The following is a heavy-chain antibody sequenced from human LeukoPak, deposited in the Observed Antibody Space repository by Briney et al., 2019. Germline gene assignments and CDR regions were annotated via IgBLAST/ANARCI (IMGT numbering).Heavy chain of an antibody. CDR2: ISSSSSYI. J-gene: IGHJ4*02. D-gene: IGHD6-19*01. CDR3: ARGYSSAWYYLDY. V-gene: IGHV3-21*01. Sequence: GGSLRLSCAASGFSFSSFRMNWVRQAPGKGLEWVSSISSSSSYIEYADSVKGRFTISRDNAKNSLFLQMNSLRAEDTAVYYCARGYSSAWYYLDYWGQGTLVTVSS. CDR1: GFSFSSFR.